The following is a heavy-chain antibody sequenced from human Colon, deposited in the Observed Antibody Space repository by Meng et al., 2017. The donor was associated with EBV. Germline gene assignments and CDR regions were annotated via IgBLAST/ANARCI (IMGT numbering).Heavy chain of an antibody. Sequence: VHVQESGPGYVEPSQTLSLTCTVSGGSMSSGNYYGSWIRQPQGKGLEWIGYIHHSGSAYYNPSLKSRVSISVDTSKNQFSLNLNSMTAADTAVYYCASFDHIPRRNYFDYWGQGTLVTVSS. CDR2: IHHSGSA. J-gene: IGHJ4*02. D-gene: IGHD2-21*01. CDR1: GGSMSSGNYY. V-gene: IGHV4-30-4*01. CDR3: ASFDHIPRRNYFDY.